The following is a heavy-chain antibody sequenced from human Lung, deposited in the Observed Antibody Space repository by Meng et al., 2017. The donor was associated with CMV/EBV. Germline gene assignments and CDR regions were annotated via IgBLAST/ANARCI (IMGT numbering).Heavy chain of an antibody. D-gene: IGHD5-18*01. V-gene: IGHV5-51*01. Sequence: ESXKISXTTSGYAFATSWIGWVRQMPGKGLEWMGIIYPGDSDTKYSPSFQGQVTISADKSLNTAYLQWSSLQASDTAIYYCARTNTPMFTWGPSFSYWGHETXVTVAS. J-gene: IGHJ4*01. CDR1: GYAFATSW. CDR3: ARTNTPMFTWGPSFSY. CDR2: IYPGDSDT.